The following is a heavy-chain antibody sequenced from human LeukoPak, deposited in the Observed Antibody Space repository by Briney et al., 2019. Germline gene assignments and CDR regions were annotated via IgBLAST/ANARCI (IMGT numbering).Heavy chain of an antibody. Sequence: GASVKVSCKASGYTFTGYYMHWVRQAPGQGPEWMGWVNPNSGGTNYAQKFQGRVTMTRDTSISTAYMELRRLRSDDTAVYYCARVDTVSFYYGMDVWGQGTTVTVSS. D-gene: IGHD2-2*03. CDR1: GYTFTGYY. CDR2: VNPNSGGT. V-gene: IGHV1-2*02. CDR3: ARVDTVSFYYGMDV. J-gene: IGHJ6*02.